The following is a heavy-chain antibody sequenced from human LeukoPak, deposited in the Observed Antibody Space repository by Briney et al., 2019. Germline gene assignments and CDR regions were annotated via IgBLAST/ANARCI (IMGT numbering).Heavy chain of an antibody. J-gene: IGHJ4*02. V-gene: IGHV3-7*01. Sequence: PGGSLRLSCAASGFTFSNYWMSWARQPPGRGLEWVVNIDQDGSKKYYVDSVKGRFTISRDNPKNSLYLQMNSLRAEDTAVYFCARSGPYQLPPRPIDYWGQGTLVTVSS. CDR1: GFTFSNYW. CDR2: IDQDGSKK. CDR3: ARSGPYQLPPRPIDY. D-gene: IGHD2-2*01.